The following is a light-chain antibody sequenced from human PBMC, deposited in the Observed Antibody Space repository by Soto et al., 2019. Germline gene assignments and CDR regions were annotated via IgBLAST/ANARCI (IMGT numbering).Light chain of an antibody. V-gene: IGKV3-20*01. Sequence: EIVLTQSPCTLSFSPGERATLSCRASQSVSSSYLAWYQQNPGQAPRLLIYGASSGATGIPDRFSGSGSGTDFTLTISRLEPEDFAVYYFQQYDSSPLTFGGGTKVEMK. CDR2: GAS. CDR3: QQYDSSPLT. CDR1: QSVSSSY. J-gene: IGKJ4*01.